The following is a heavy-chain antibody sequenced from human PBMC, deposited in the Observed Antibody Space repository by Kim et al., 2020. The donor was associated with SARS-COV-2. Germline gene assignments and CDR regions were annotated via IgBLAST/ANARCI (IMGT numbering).Heavy chain of an antibody. Sequence: SETLSLTCTVSGGSISSGDYYWSWIRQPPGKGLEWIGYIYYSGSTYYNPSLKSRVTISVDTSKNQFSLKLSSVTAADTAVYYCAREGPELQFNYYYMDVWGKGTTVTVSS. D-gene: IGHD4-4*01. V-gene: IGHV4-30-4*01. CDR2: IYYSGST. CDR1: GGSISSGDYY. CDR3: AREGPELQFNYYYMDV. J-gene: IGHJ6*03.